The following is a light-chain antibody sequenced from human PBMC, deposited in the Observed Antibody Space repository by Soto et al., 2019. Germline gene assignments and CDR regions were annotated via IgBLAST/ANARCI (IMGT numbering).Light chain of an antibody. J-gene: IGKJ1*01. Sequence: EIVLTQSPGTLSLSPGERATLSCRASQSISRSYLAWYQQKPGQPPRLLIYGATTRATDAPAKFRGSGSGTEFSLTISSLQSEDFATYYCQQYRSWPRTFGQGSKVEI. CDR1: QSISRSY. V-gene: IGKV3-20*01. CDR2: GAT. CDR3: QQYRSWPRT.